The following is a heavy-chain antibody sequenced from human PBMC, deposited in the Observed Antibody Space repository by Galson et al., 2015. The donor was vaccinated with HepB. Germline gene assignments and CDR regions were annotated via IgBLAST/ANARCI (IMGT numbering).Heavy chain of an antibody. CDR2: ISRKSNYI. J-gene: IGHJ4*02. Sequence: SLRLSCAGSGFTFKTYSMNWVRQAPGKGLEWVSSISRKSNYIYYADSVMGRFTISRDNAKNSLFLQMNSLRAEDTAVYFCAKPPVGDPDSGTPLYYFDSWGQGTLVIVSS. CDR3: AKPPVGDPDSGTPLYYFDS. V-gene: IGHV3-21*01. D-gene: IGHD3-10*01. CDR1: GFTFKTYS.